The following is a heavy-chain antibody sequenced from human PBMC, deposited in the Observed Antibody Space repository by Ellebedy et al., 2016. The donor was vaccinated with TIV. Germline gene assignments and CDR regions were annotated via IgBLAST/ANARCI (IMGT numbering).Heavy chain of an antibody. V-gene: IGHV1-69*04. Sequence: AASVKVSCKASGGTFSSYAISWVRQAPGQGLEWMGRIIPILGIANYAQKFQGRVTITADKSTSPADMELSSLRSEDTAVYYCARDRDSSSWYFGGYYYYGMDVWGQGTTVTVSS. CDR3: ARDRDSSSWYFGGYYYYGMDV. J-gene: IGHJ6*02. CDR2: IIPILGIA. D-gene: IGHD6-13*01. CDR1: GGTFSSYA.